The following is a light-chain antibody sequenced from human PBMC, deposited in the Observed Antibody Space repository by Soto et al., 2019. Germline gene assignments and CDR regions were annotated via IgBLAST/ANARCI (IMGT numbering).Light chain of an antibody. CDR2: DVS. CDR3: SSYTSSSTLV. CDR1: SSDVGDYNY. Sequence: QSALTQPASVSGSPGQSITISCTGTSSDVGDYNYVSWYQQHPGKAPKLMIYDVSNRPSGVSNRFSGSKSGNTASLTSSGLQAEDEADYYCSSYTSSSTLVFGGGPKLTVL. J-gene: IGLJ2*01. V-gene: IGLV2-14*01.